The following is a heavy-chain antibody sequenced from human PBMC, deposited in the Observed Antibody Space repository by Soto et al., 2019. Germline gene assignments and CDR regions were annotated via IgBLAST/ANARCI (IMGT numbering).Heavy chain of an antibody. CDR1: GGSFSGYY. D-gene: IGHD5-18*01. J-gene: IGHJ4*02. V-gene: IGHV4-34*01. CDR2: INHSGST. CDR3: ARDGRQLWLPFDY. Sequence: SETLSLTCAVYGGSFSGYYWSWIRQPPGKGLEWIGEINHSGSTNYNPSLKSRVTISVDTSKNQFSLKLSSVTAADTAVYYCARDGRQLWLPFDYWGQGTLVTVSS.